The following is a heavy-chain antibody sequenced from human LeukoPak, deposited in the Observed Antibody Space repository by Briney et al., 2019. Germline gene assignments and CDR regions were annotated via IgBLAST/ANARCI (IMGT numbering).Heavy chain of an antibody. J-gene: IGHJ4*02. Sequence: SQTLSLTCAISGDSVSSNSDAWNWIRQSPSRGLGWLGRTYYRSKWYNDYAVSVKSRITINPDTSKNQFSLQLNSVTPEDTAVYYCAKGYCSSTSCYGSFDYWGQGTLVTVSS. V-gene: IGHV6-1*01. CDR1: GDSVSSNSDA. CDR3: AKGYCSSTSCYGSFDY. CDR2: TYYRSKWYN. D-gene: IGHD2-2*01.